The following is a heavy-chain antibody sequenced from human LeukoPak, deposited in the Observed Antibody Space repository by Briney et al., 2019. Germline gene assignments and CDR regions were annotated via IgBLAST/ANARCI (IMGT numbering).Heavy chain of an antibody. V-gene: IGHV3-7*01. CDR3: ATDRGWRTSGYYLYYFEY. Sequence: GGSLRLSCAASGFIFTNYFMSWVRQAPGKGLEWVASIKHGGSEKYYVDSVRGRFTISRDNTMNSLYLQMSSLRAEDTAAYYCATDRGWRTSGYYLYYFEYWGQGTLVTYSS. CDR2: IKHGGSEK. D-gene: IGHD3-3*01. J-gene: IGHJ4*02. CDR1: GFIFTNYF.